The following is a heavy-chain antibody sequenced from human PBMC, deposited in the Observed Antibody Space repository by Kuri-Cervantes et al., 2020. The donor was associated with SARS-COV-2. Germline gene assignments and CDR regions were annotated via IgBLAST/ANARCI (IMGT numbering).Heavy chain of an antibody. J-gene: IGHJ4*02. CDR1: GFSFSDSG. Sequence: GGSLRLSCAASGFSFSDSGMHWVRLAPGKGLEWVAIIWYDGSNKYYADSVKGRFTISRDNSKNTLSLQMSSLRPEDTAVYSCAKAPRPHWDGGNSGDYWGQGTLVTVSS. CDR2: IWYDGSNK. CDR3: AKAPRPHWDGGNSGDY. D-gene: IGHD4-23*01. V-gene: IGHV3-33*06.